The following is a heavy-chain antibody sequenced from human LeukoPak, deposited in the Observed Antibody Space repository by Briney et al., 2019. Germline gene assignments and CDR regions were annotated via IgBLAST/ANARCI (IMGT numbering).Heavy chain of an antibody. J-gene: IGHJ5*02. Sequence: SVKVSWKASGGTFSSYAISWVRQAPGQGLEWMGRIIPIFGIANYAQRFQGRVTITADKSTSTAYMELSSLRSEDTAVYYCARDPYSSGWYPGNWFDPWGQGTLVTVSS. V-gene: IGHV1-69*04. D-gene: IGHD6-19*01. CDR1: GGTFSSYA. CDR2: IIPIFGIA. CDR3: ARDPYSSGWYPGNWFDP.